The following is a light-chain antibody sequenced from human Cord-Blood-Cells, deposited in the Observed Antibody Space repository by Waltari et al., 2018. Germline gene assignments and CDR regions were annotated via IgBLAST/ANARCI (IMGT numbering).Light chain of an antibody. Sequence: QSALTQPASVSGSPGQSITISCTGTSSDVGGYNYVSWYQQHPGKAPKLMIYDVSKRPSGVSTRFSSSQSGNTASLTISGLQAEDEADYYCSTYTSSSTYVFGTGTRVTVL. J-gene: IGLJ1*01. CDR2: DVS. V-gene: IGLV2-14*01. CDR3: STYTSSSTYV. CDR1: SSDVGGYNY.